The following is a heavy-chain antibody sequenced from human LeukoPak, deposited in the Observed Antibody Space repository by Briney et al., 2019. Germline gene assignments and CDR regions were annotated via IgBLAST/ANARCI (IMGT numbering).Heavy chain of an antibody. D-gene: IGHD3-10*01. V-gene: IGHV3-21*01. CDR2: ISRTSMYI. CDR3: AKMVVRGVIGAFDI. J-gene: IGHJ3*02. Sequence: GGSLRVSCAATGFTFSTYSMNWVREAPGKGLEWVSSISRTSMYIYYADSVKGRFTISRDNAKNSLYLQMNSLRAEDTAVYYCAKMVVRGVIGAFDIWGQGTMVTVSS. CDR1: GFTFSTYS.